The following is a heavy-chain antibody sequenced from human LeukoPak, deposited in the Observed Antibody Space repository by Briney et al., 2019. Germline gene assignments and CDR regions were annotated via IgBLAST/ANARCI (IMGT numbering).Heavy chain of an antibody. D-gene: IGHD2-2*01. CDR3: ARLGPDEVVPAVIDY. CDR1: GGSISSGDYY. Sequence: PSQTLSLTCTVSGGSISSGDYYWSWIRQPPGKGLEWIGYIYYSGSTYYNPSLKSRVTISVGTSKNQFSLKLSSVTAADTAVYYCARLGPDEVVPAVIDYWGQGTLVTVSS. J-gene: IGHJ4*02. V-gene: IGHV4-30-4*01. CDR2: IYYSGST.